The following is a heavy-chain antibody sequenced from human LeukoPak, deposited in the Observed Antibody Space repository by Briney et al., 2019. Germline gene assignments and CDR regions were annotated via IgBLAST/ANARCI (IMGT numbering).Heavy chain of an antibody. J-gene: IGHJ6*02. CDR1: GYTFTGYY. CDR2: MNPNSGNT. Sequence: ASVKVSCKASGYTFTGYYMHWVRQATGQGLEWMGWMNPNSGNTGYAQKFQGRVTMTRNTSISTAYTELSSLRSEDTAVYYCARGSGSYLYYYYYGMDVWGQGTTVTVSS. CDR3: ARGSGSYLYYYYYGMDV. D-gene: IGHD1-26*01. V-gene: IGHV1-8*02.